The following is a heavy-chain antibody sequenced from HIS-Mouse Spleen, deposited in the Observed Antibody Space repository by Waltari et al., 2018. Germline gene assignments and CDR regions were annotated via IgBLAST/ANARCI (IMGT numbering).Heavy chain of an antibody. V-gene: IGHV4-39*07. CDR1: GCPISSSRYY. J-gene: IGHJ2*01. D-gene: IGHD6-13*01. Sequence: LQLQESAPGLVKPSETPALTCPVAGCPISSSRYYWGWIRQPPGKGLEWIGSIYYCGSTYYNPSLKSRVTISVDTSKNQFSLKLSSVTAADTAVYYCAREIPYSSSWYDWYFDLWGRGTLVTVSS. CDR3: AREIPYSSSWYDWYFDL. CDR2: IYYCGST.